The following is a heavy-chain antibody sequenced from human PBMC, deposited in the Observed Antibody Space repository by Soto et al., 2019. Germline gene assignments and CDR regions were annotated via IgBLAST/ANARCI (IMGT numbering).Heavy chain of an antibody. J-gene: IGHJ4*02. CDR2: IYFSGST. CDR1: GASINSGGYY. CDR3: ASGNAWEALLAY. Sequence: LSLTCTVSGASINSGGYYWSWIRQLPGKGLEWIGYIYFSGSTYYNPSLESRVTISLDTSQNQFSLKLSSVTAADTAVYYCASGNAWEALLAYWGQGTLVTVSS. V-gene: IGHV4-31*03. D-gene: IGHD1-26*01.